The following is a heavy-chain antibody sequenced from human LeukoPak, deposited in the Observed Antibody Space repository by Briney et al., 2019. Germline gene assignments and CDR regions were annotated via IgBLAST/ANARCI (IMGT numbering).Heavy chain of an antibody. V-gene: IGHV3-30-3*01. CDR2: TSLDGSTN. J-gene: IGHJ4*02. CDR1: GFIFTNYD. CDR3: ARDLTLGKPDYFDH. D-gene: IGHD7-27*01. Sequence: GGSLRLSCVASGFIFTNYDIHWVRQAPGRGLEWVAVTSLDGSTNLYTDTVRGRFIISRDNSKNTLYLQMDSLRAEDTAVYYCARDLTLGKPDYFDHWGQGTLVTVSS.